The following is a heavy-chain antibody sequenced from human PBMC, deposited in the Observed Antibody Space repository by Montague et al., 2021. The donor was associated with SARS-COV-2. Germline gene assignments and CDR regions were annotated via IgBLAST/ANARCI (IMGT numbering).Heavy chain of an antibody. J-gene: IGHJ4*02. Sequence: ETLSLTCAVSGGSISSNNWWSWVRQPPGKGLEWIGEIHHIGSTNYNPSLKGRVTISVDKSKNQFYLRMNSVTAADTAVYWCARNGLYSLDYWGQGTLVTVSS. CDR2: IHHIGST. V-gene: IGHV4-4*01. CDR3: ARNGLYSLDY. D-gene: IGHD2-21*01. CDR1: GGSISSNNW.